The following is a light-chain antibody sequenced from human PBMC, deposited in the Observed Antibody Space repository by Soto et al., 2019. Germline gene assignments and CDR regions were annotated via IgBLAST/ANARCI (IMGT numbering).Light chain of an antibody. CDR2: DVS. J-gene: IGLJ1*01. Sequence: QSVLTQPASVSGSPGQSITISCTGSSCDIGAYNYVSWYQQHHPGQAPKGIIYDVSPRPAGASNRFSGSKSGNTASLTISGLQTEDEADYFCCSYTSATTYVFGTGTKVTVL. CDR1: SCDIGAYNY. CDR3: CSYTSATTYV. V-gene: IGLV2-14*03.